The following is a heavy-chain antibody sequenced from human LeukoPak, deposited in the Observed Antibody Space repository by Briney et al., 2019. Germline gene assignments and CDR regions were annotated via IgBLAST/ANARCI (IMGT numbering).Heavy chain of an antibody. CDR3: AKGPPNNSQGYLDY. D-gene: IGHD1-14*01. J-gene: IGHJ4*02. Sequence: GGSLRLSCAASGFTFSANAMSWVRQAPGKGLEWVSSINVGGDTTYYPESVKGRFTVSRDNSKNTLYLQMNSLRAEDTAVYSCAKGPPNNSQGYLDYWGQGTLVTVSS. V-gene: IGHV3-23*01. CDR1: GFTFSANA. CDR2: INVGGDTT.